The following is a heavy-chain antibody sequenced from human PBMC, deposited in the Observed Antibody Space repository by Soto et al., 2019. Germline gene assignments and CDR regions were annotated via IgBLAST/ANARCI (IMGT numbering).Heavy chain of an antibody. Sequence: QVQLVQSGAEVKKPGSSVKVSCKASGGTFSSYAISWVRQAPGQGLEWMGGIIPIFGTANYAQKFQGRVTITADKSTSTAYMELSSLRSEDTAVYYCARVPRRRHYYGSGAHNWFDPWGQGTLVTVSS. J-gene: IGHJ5*02. V-gene: IGHV1-69*14. D-gene: IGHD3-10*01. CDR3: ARVPRRRHYYGSGAHNWFDP. CDR2: IIPIFGTA. CDR1: GGTFSSYA.